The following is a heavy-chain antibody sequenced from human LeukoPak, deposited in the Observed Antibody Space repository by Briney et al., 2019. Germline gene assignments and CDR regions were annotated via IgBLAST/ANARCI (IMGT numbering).Heavy chain of an antibody. CDR2: ISGSGGST. CDR3: AKFGGSFFMALDY. Sequence: GGSLRLSCAASGFTFSDYAMTWVRQSPGKGLEWASAISGSGGSTYYADSVKGRLTISRDNSKNTLYLQMNSLRAEDTAVYYCAKFGGSFFMALDYWGQGTLVTVSS. D-gene: IGHD1-26*01. CDR1: GFTFSDYA. V-gene: IGHV3-23*01. J-gene: IGHJ4*02.